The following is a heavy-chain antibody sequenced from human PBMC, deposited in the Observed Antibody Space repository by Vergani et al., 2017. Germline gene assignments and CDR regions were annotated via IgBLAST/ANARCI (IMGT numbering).Heavy chain of an antibody. V-gene: IGHV3-30-3*01. J-gene: IGHJ4*02. CDR2: ISYDGSNK. CDR1: GFTFSSYA. D-gene: IGHD4-17*01. Sequence: QVHLLESGGGQVEAGGSLRLSCAASGFTFSSYAMHWVRQAPGKGLEWVAVISYDGSNKYYADSVKGRFTISRDNSKNTLYLQMNSLRAEDTAVYYCARGASGDYVSSFDYWGQGTLVTVSS. CDR3: ARGASGDYVSSFDY.